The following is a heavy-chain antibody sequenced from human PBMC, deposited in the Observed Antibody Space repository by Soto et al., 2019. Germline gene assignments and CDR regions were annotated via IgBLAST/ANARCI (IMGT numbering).Heavy chain of an antibody. J-gene: IGHJ5*02. CDR3: ARKDKSGYLNWVDP. D-gene: IGHD3-22*01. Sequence: GESLKISCRTSGYRFTSYWIAWVRQMPGKGREWMGIIFPSDSETRYSPSFQGQVTISDDRAASTVYLQWARLKVTDTDVYFCARKDKSGYLNWVDPWGQGTLVTVSS. CDR1: GYRFTSYW. CDR2: IFPSDSET. V-gene: IGHV5-51*01.